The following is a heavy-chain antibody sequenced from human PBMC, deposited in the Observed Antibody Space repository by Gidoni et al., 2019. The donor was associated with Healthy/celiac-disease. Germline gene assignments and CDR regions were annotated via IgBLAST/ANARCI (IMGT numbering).Heavy chain of an antibody. CDR3: ARDTLPGYSYGYAFDI. CDR1: GGSISSYY. V-gene: IGHV4-59*01. CDR2: IYYSGST. D-gene: IGHD5-18*01. Sequence: VQLQESGPGLVKPSETLSLTCTVSGGSISSYYWSWIRQPPGKGLEWIGYIYYSGSTNYNPSLKSRVTISVDTSKNQFSLKLSSVTAADTAVYYCARDTLPGYSYGYAFDIWGQGTMVTVSS. J-gene: IGHJ3*02.